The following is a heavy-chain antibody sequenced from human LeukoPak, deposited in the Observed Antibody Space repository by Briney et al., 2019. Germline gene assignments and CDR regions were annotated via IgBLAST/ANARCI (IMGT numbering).Heavy chain of an antibody. V-gene: IGHV3-23*01. J-gene: IGHJ3*02. Sequence: GGSLRLSCAASGFTFSTYAMSWVRQAPGKGLEWVSGISDSGGDTYYADSVKGRFTISRDNSKNTLYLQMNSLRAEDTAVYYCAKDRDSGSYYGPENAFDIWGQGTMVTVSS. D-gene: IGHD1-26*01. CDR3: AKDRDSGSYYGPENAFDI. CDR1: GFTFSTYA. CDR2: ISDSGGDT.